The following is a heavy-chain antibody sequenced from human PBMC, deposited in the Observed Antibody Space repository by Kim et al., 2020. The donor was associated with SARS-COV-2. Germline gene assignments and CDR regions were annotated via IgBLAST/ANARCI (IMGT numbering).Heavy chain of an antibody. D-gene: IGHD2-15*01. Sequence: GGSLRLSCAASGFIFSDYYMSWIRQAPGKGLEWVSYISSSSSYIKYADSVKGRFTISRDNPKNSLYLQMNSLRAEDTAVYYCARWSACSGGTCYSNPVFDYWGQGTLVTVSS. J-gene: IGHJ4*02. CDR1: GFIFSDYY. CDR3: ARWSACSGGTCYSNPVFDY. V-gene: IGHV3-11*06. CDR2: ISSSSSYI.